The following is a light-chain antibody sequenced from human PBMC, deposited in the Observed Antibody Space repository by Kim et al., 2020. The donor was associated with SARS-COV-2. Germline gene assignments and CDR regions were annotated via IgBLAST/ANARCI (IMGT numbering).Light chain of an antibody. CDR3: LLYYSGARV. J-gene: IGLJ2*01. CDR2: DTT. Sequence: QAAVTQEPSLTVSPGGTVTLTCGSSTGAVTSGHYPYWFQQKPGQAPRTLIYDTTNKHSWTPARFSASLLGVKAALTLSGAQPEDEAEYYCLLYYSGARVFGGGTQLTVL. CDR1: TGAVTSGHY. V-gene: IGLV7-46*01.